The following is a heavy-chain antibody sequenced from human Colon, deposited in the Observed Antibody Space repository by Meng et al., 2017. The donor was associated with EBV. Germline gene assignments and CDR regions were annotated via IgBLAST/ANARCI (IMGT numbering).Heavy chain of an antibody. Sequence: QVQRPHAGPGLVKPSQTLSLPCTVSGGSISSGNHYWSWIRQHSGKGLEYIGYIYYSGSTYYNPSLKSRVIISVDTSKNQFSLRLNSVTAADTAVYYCASLYGDSSVWYLDLWGRGTLVTVSS. CDR3: ASLYGDSSVWYLDL. D-gene: IGHD4-17*01. V-gene: IGHV4-31*03. J-gene: IGHJ2*01. CDR1: GGSISSGNHY. CDR2: IYYSGST.